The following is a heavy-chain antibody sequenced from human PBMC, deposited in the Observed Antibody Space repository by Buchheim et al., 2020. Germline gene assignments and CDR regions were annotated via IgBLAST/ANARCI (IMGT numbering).Heavy chain of an antibody. CDR2: IYYSGST. D-gene: IGHD3-3*01. V-gene: IGHV4-61*01. CDR1: GGSVSSGSYY. J-gene: IGHJ4*02. CDR3: ARDSRFYDFWSGYYS. Sequence: QVQLQESGPGLVKPSETLSLTCTVSGGSVSSGSYYWSWIRQPPGKGLEWIGYIYYSGSTNYNPSLKSRVTISVDTSTNQFSLKLSSVTAADTAVYYCARDSRFYDFWSGYYSWGQGTL.